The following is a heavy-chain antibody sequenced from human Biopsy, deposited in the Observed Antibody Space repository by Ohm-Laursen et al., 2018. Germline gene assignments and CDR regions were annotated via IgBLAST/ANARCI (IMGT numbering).Heavy chain of an antibody. CDR1: GGSMTGYE. D-gene: IGHD1-26*01. CDR2: TYYSGGT. CDR3: ARVEAGTYDALDI. J-gene: IGHJ3*02. V-gene: IGHV4-59*01. Sequence: GTLSLTCSVSGGSMTGYEWSWIRLAPGKGLVWIGYTYYSGGTKYNPPLASRVTFSVDMSKSQFSLKLYSVTAADTAVYYCARVEAGTYDALDIWGQGTLVAVSA.